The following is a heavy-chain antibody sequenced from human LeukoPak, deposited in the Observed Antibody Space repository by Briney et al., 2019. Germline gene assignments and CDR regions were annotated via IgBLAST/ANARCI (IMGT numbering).Heavy chain of an antibody. Sequence: KSSETLSLTCTVSGGSISSYYWSWIRQPPGKGLEWIGYIHYSGSTNYNPSLKSRVIISVDTSKNQFSLKLSSVTAADTAVYYCAREAPICSGGTCYDYWGRGTLVTVSS. CDR3: AREAPICSGGTCYDY. V-gene: IGHV4-59*01. D-gene: IGHD2-15*01. CDR2: IHYSGST. J-gene: IGHJ4*02. CDR1: GGSISSYY.